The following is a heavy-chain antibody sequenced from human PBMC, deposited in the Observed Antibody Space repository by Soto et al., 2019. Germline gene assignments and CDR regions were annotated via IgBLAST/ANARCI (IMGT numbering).Heavy chain of an antibody. D-gene: IGHD3-10*01. CDR1: GFTFSSYA. V-gene: IGHV3-23*01. CDR3: ARGRDGSNYYFDY. Sequence: EVQLLDSGGGLVQPGGSLRLSCAASGFTFSSYAMSWVRQAPGKGLEWVSAISGSGAATYYADSVKGRFTISRDNSKNTLYLQMNSLRAEDTALYYCARGRDGSNYYFDYWGQGTLVTVSS. CDR2: ISGSGAAT. J-gene: IGHJ4*02.